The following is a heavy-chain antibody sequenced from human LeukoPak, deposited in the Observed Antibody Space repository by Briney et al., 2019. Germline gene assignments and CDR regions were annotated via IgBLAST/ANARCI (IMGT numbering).Heavy chain of an antibody. Sequence: GGSLRLSCSASGFTFRGYAMHWVRQAPGKGLEYVSAVGGDGSSTHYADFVKGRFTISRDNSKNTVYLQMSSLRPEDTAVYYCVLGGFYSSGWYYLDYWGQGTLVTVSS. D-gene: IGHD6-19*01. J-gene: IGHJ4*02. V-gene: IGHV3-64D*06. CDR2: VGGDGSST. CDR1: GFTFRGYA. CDR3: VLGGFYSSGWYYLDY.